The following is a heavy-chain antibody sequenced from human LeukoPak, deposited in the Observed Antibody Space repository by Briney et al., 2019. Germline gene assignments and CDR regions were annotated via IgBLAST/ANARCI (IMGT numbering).Heavy chain of an antibody. CDR2: ISGSDDST. D-gene: IGHD6-13*01. Sequence: PGGSLRLSCAASGFTFSSYAMSWVRQAPGKGLEWVSAISGSDDSTYYADSVKGRFTISRDNSKNTVYLQMNSLRAEDTAVYYCAKWRSGGPAAGNYWGQGTLVTVSS. V-gene: IGHV3-23*01. J-gene: IGHJ4*02. CDR3: AKWRSGGPAAGNY. CDR1: GFTFSSYA.